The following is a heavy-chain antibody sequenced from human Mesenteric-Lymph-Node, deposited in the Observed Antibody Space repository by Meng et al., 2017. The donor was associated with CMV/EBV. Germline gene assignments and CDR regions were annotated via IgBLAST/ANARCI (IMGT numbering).Heavy chain of an antibody. CDR2: ISTYNGNT. CDR1: GYSFTTYC. D-gene: IGHD6-19*01. Sequence: ASVKVSCKASGYSFTTYCMSWLRQAPGQGPEWMAWISTYNGNTNYAQKCQGRVFLTTDTSTSTAYMELRDLRFDDTAVYYCARQWLTSYWGQATLVPLSS. J-gene: IGHJ1*01. V-gene: IGHV1-18*01. CDR3: ARQWLTSY.